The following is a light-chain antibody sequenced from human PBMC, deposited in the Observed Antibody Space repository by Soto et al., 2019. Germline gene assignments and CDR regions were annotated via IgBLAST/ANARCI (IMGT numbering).Light chain of an antibody. J-gene: IGLJ1*01. CDR1: SSDVGAYNY. CDR3: SSYAGSNTYV. CDR2: EVS. V-gene: IGLV2-8*01. Sequence: QSVLTPPPSASGSPGQSVTISCTGTSSDVGAYNYVSWYQQHPGKAPKLMIYEVSKRPSGVPDRFSGSKSGNTASLTVSGLQAEDETDYYCSSYAGSNTYVFGTGTKVTVL.